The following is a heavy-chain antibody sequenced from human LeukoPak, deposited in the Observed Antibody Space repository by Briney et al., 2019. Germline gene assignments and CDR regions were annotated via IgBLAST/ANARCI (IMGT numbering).Heavy chain of an antibody. CDR1: GGSISSGGYS. CDR2: INHSGST. CDR3: ARDGYNFRGYY. J-gene: IGHJ4*02. D-gene: IGHD5-24*01. Sequence: KTSETLSLTCAVSGGSISSGGYSWSWIRQPPGKGLEWIGYINHSGSTNYNPSLKSRVTISVDTSKNQFSLKLSSVTAADTAVYYCARDGYNFRGYYWGQGTLVTVSS. V-gene: IGHV4-30-2*01.